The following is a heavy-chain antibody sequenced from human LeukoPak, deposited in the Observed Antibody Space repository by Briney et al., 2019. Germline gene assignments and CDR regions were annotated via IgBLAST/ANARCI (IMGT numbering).Heavy chain of an antibody. CDR2: ISWNSGSI. CDR3: ATLMVG. CDR1: GFTFDDYA. V-gene: IGHV3-9*01. D-gene: IGHD2-15*01. Sequence: PGGSLRLSCAASGFTFDDYAMHWVRQAPGKGLEWVSGISWNSGSIGYADSVKGRFTISRDNAKNSLYLQMNSLRAEDTALYYCATLMVGWGQGTLVTVYS. J-gene: IGHJ4*02.